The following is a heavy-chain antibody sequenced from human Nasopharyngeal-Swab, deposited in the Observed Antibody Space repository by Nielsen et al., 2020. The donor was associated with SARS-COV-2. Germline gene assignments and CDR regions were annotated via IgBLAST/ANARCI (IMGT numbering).Heavy chain of an antibody. D-gene: IGHD3-22*01. J-gene: IGHJ3*02. Sequence: WIRQPPGKGLEWVSTISGSGGGTYYADSVKGRFTISRDSAKNSLFLQMNSLRAEDTAVYYCAKPLKNYYDSSGPYDGFNIWGQGTLVTVSS. CDR3: AKPLKNYYDSSGPYDGFNI. CDR2: ISGSGGGT. V-gene: IGHV3-21*06.